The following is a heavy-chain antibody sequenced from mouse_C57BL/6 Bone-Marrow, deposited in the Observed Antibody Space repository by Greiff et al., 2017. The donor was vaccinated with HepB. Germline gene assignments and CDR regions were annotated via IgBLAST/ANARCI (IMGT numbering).Heavy chain of an antibody. Sequence: EVLLVESGPGLVKPSQSLSLTCSVTGYSITSGYYWNWIRQFPGNKLEWMGYISYDGSNNYNPSLKNRISITRDTSKNQFFLKLNSVTTEDTATYYCARVAWFAYWGQGTLVTVSA. CDR2: ISYDGSN. CDR1: GYSITSGYY. CDR3: ARVAWFAY. J-gene: IGHJ3*01. V-gene: IGHV3-6*01.